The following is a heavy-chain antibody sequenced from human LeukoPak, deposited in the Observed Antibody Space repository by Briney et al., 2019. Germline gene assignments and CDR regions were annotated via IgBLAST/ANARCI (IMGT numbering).Heavy chain of an antibody. D-gene: IGHD4-11*01. CDR1: GGSISSYY. CDR2: INYSGST. V-gene: IGHV4-59*12. CDR3: ARAYMTTAPYFDY. Sequence: SETLSLTCTVSGGSISSYYWSWIRQPPGKGLEWIGYINYSGSTNYNLSLKSRVTISVDTSKNQFSLKLSSVTAADTAVYYCARAYMTTAPYFDYWGQGTLVTVSS. J-gene: IGHJ4*02.